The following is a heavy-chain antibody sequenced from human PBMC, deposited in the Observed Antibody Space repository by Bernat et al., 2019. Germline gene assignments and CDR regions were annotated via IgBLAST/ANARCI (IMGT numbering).Heavy chain of an antibody. CDR1: GFTFSSYD. J-gene: IGHJ2*01. V-gene: IGHV3-13*01. CDR2: IGTAGDT. CDR3: ARVSHYDSSGYYRKSKSWYIDL. D-gene: IGHD3-22*01. Sequence: EVQLVESGGGLVQPGGSLRLSCAASGFTFSSYDMHWVRQATGKGLEWVSAIGTAGDTYYPGSVKGRFTISRENAKNYLYLQMNSLRAGDTAVYYCARVSHYDSSGYYRKSKSWYIDLWGRGTLVTVSS.